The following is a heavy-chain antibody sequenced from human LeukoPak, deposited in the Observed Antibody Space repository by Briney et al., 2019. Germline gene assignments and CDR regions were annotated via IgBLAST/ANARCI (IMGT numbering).Heavy chain of an antibody. Sequence: PGGSLRLSCAASGFTFDDYAMHWVRQAPGKGLEWVSGISWNSGSLGYADSVKGRFTISRDNAKNSLYLQMNSLRAEDTALYYCAKDMHGGHYYYGMDVWGQGTTVTVSS. V-gene: IGHV3-9*01. J-gene: IGHJ6*02. D-gene: IGHD4-23*01. CDR1: GFTFDDYA. CDR2: ISWNSGSL. CDR3: AKDMHGGHYYYGMDV.